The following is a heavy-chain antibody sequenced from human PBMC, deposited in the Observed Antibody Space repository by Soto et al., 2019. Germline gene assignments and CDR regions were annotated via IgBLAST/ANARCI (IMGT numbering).Heavy chain of an antibody. CDR2: INHSGST. CDR3: ARLELQLVAFDI. V-gene: IGHV4-34*01. CDR1: GGSFSGYY. Sequence: SETLSLTCAVYGGSFSGYYWSWIRQPPGKGLEWIGEINHSGSTNYNPSLKSRVTISVDTSKNQFSLKLSSVTAADTAVYYCARLELQLVAFDIWGQGTMVTVSS. D-gene: IGHD6-6*01. J-gene: IGHJ3*02.